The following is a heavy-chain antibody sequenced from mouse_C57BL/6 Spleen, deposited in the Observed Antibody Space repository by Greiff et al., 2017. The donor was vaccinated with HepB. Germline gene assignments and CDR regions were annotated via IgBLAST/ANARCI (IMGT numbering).Heavy chain of an antibody. Sequence: QVTLKECGPGILQSSQTLSLTCSFSGFSLSTSGMGVSWIRQPSGKGLEWLAHIYWDDDKPYNPSLKSRLTISKDTSRNHVFLKSTSVDTADTATYYCARVYYDYSMDYWGQGTSVTVSS. CDR2: IYWDDDK. CDR3: ARVYYDYSMDY. V-gene: IGHV8-12*01. CDR1: GFSLSTSGMG. D-gene: IGHD2-4*01. J-gene: IGHJ4*01.